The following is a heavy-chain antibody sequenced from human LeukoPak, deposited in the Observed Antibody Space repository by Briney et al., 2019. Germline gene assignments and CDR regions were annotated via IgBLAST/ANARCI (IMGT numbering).Heavy chain of an antibody. CDR2: IKLDGSEK. Sequence: PGGSLRLSCAASGSTFSNYWMTWVRQAPGKGLEWMANIKLDGSEKYYVDSVKGRFTISRDNAKNSLYLQMNSLRAEDTAVYYCARGHSISPNWFDPWGQGTLVTVSS. CDR3: ARGHSISPNWFDP. D-gene: IGHD6-13*01. V-gene: IGHV3-7*01. CDR1: GSTFSNYW. J-gene: IGHJ5*02.